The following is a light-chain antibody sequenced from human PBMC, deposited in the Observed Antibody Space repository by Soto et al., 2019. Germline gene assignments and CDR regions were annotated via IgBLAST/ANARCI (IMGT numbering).Light chain of an antibody. CDR1: QSISSW. CDR2: KAS. J-gene: IGKJ1*01. Sequence: DIQMTQSPSTLSASVGDRVTITCRASQSISSWLAWYQQKPGKAPKLLIYKASSLESGVPSRFSGSGSGTEFTLTISSLQPDDFATYNCQQYNSYPRPFGQGTKVEIK. CDR3: QQYNSYPRP. V-gene: IGKV1-5*03.